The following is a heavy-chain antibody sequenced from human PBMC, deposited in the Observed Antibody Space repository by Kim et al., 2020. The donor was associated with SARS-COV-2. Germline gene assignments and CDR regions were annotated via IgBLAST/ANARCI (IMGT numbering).Heavy chain of an antibody. Sequence: YAASVKGLVYISGDKNQNTLYLQMNSLRAEDTAVYYCAKLMTYSCYSAMDVWGQGTTVTVSS. CDR3: AKLMTYSCYSAMDV. D-gene: IGHD2-2*02. V-gene: IGHV3-23*01. J-gene: IGHJ6*02.